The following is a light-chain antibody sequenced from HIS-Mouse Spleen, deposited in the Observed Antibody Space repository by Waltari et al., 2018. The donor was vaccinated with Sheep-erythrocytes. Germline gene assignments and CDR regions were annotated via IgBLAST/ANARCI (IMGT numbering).Light chain of an antibody. CDR3: CSYAGSYNHV. Sequence: QSALTQPRSVSGSPGQSVTISCTGTSSDVGGYNNASGYQQHPGKAPKLMINDVSKRPSGVPDRFSGSKSGNTASLTISGLQAEDEADYYCCSYAGSYNHVFATGTKVTVL. CDR2: DVS. J-gene: IGLJ1*01. V-gene: IGLV2-11*01. CDR1: SSDVGGYNN.